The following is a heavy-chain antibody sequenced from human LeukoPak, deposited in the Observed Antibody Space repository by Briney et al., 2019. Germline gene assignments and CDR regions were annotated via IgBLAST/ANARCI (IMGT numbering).Heavy chain of an antibody. Sequence: GGSLRLSCAASGFAVSSNHMNWVRQAPGKGLEWVSSISSSSSYIYYADSVKGRFTISRDNAKNTVYLQMNSLRAEDTAVYYCARVQNEWQPLPGFDYWGQGTLVTVSS. CDR2: ISSSSSYI. CDR3: ARVQNEWQPLPGFDY. D-gene: IGHD1-26*01. J-gene: IGHJ4*02. V-gene: IGHV3-21*01. CDR1: GFAVSSNH.